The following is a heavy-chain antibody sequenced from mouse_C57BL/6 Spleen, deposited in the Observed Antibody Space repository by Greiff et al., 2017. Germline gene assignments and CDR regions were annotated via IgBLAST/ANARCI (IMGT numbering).Heavy chain of an antibody. Sequence: QVQLKESGAELVRPGASVTLSCKASGYTFTDYEMHWVKQTPVHGLEWIGAIDPETGGTSYNQKFKGKAILTADKSSSTAYMELRSLTSEDSAFYYCTRKRIYYGNYADFDFWGQGTTLTVSS. CDR3: TRKRIYYGNYADFDF. CDR1: GYTFTDYE. V-gene: IGHV1-15*01. CDR2: IDPETGGT. J-gene: IGHJ2*01. D-gene: IGHD2-1*01.